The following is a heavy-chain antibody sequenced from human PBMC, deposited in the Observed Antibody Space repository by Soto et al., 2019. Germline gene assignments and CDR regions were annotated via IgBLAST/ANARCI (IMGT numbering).Heavy chain of an antibody. CDR3: ARDNSSSLGWFDP. CDR1: GGTFSSYA. J-gene: IGHJ5*02. D-gene: IGHD6-13*01. Sequence: SVKVSCKASGGTFSSYAISWVRQAPGQGLEWMGGIIPIFGTANYAQKFQGRVTITADESTSTAYMELSSLRSEDTAVYYCARDNSSSLGWFDPWGQGTLVTVSS. V-gene: IGHV1-69*13. CDR2: IIPIFGTA.